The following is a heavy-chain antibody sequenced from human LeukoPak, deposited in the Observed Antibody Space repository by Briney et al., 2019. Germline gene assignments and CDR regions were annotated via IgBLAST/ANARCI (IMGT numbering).Heavy chain of an antibody. Sequence: GGSLRLSCAASGLTFSSYAMHWVRQAPGKGLEWVAVISYDGSNKYYADSVKGRFTISRDNSKNTLYLQMNSLRAEDTAVYYCARENGDYGNYWGQGTLVTVSS. CDR2: ISYDGSNK. V-gene: IGHV3-30-3*01. J-gene: IGHJ4*02. D-gene: IGHD4-17*01. CDR1: GLTFSSYA. CDR3: ARENGDYGNY.